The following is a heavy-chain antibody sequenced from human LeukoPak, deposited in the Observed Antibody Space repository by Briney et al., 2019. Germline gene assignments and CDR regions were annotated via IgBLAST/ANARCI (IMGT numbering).Heavy chain of an antibody. CDR2: MTPNSGNT. CDR3: ARVRGRTMIRGSFDI. D-gene: IGHD3-22*01. V-gene: IGHV1-8*02. Sequence: ASVKVSCKASGYTFTNYDINWVRQATGQGLEWMGWMTPNSGNTGYAQKFQDRVTMTWNTSISTAYMALSSLRSEDTAVYYCARVRGRTMIRGSFDIWGQGTMITVSS. J-gene: IGHJ3*02. CDR1: GYTFTNYD.